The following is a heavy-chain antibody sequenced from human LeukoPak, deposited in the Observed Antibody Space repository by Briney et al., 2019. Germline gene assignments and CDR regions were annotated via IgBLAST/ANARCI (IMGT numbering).Heavy chain of an antibody. J-gene: IGHJ6*03. Sequence: SETLSLTCTVSGGSISSYYWSWIRQPPGKGLEWIGYIYYSGSTNYNPSLKSRVTISVDTSKNQFSLKLSSVTAADTAVYYCARARYDSSGYYFLPNYYYYYMDVWGKGTTVTISS. CDR3: ARARYDSSGYYFLPNYYYYYMDV. CDR2: IYYSGST. V-gene: IGHV4-59*01. CDR1: GGSISSYY. D-gene: IGHD3-22*01.